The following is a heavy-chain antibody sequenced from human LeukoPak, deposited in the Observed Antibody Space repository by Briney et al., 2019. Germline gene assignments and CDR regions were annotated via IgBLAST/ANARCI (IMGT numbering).Heavy chain of an antibody. D-gene: IGHD4-17*01. Sequence: SETLSLTCAVSGDSFSSHYWTWIRQSPGTGLEWIGYISHIGRTNYNPSLKSRVTISIDTSKNQFSLKLRSVTAADTAVYYCARDLVTVTKGFDIWGQGTMVSVS. V-gene: IGHV4-59*11. CDR3: ARDLVTVTKGFDI. CDR1: GDSFSSHY. CDR2: ISHIGRT. J-gene: IGHJ3*02.